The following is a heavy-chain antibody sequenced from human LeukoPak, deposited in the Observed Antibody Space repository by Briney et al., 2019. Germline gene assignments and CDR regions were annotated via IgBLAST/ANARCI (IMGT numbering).Heavy chain of an antibody. D-gene: IGHD6-19*01. Sequence: GASVKVSCKASGYTFTSYGISWVRQAPGQGLVWMGWISAYNGNTNYAQKLQGRVTMTTDTSTSTAYMELRSLRSDDTAVYYCARALKYSSGWYFDYWGQGTLVTVSS. V-gene: IGHV1-18*04. J-gene: IGHJ4*02. CDR2: ISAYNGNT. CDR3: ARALKYSSGWYFDY. CDR1: GYTFTSYG.